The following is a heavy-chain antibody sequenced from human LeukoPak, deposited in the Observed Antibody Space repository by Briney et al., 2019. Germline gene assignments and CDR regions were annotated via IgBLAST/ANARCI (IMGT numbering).Heavy chain of an antibody. D-gene: IGHD3-10*01. J-gene: IGHJ6*03. V-gene: IGHV4-39*01. Sequence: SETLSLTCTVSGGSISSSSYYWGWIRQPPGKGLEWIGSIYYSGSTYYNPSLKSRVTISVDTSKNQFSLKLSSVTAADTAVYYCAGHRQWFGEYYMDVWGKGTTVTVSS. CDR3: AGHRQWFGEYYMDV. CDR2: IYYSGST. CDR1: GGSISSSSYY.